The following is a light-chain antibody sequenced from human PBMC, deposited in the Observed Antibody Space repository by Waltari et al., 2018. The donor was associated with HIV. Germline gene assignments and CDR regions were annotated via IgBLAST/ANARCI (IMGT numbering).Light chain of an antibody. CDR3: QQYGSLQWT. Sequence: EIVLTQSPGTLYLSPGERATLSCRASQSVTSTSFAWYQQKPGQAPSLLIYVASSMATRIPDRFSGSGSGTDFTLTISRLEPEDFALYYCQQYGSLQWTFGQGTQVEIK. CDR2: VAS. CDR1: QSVTSTS. J-gene: IGKJ1*01. V-gene: IGKV3-20*01.